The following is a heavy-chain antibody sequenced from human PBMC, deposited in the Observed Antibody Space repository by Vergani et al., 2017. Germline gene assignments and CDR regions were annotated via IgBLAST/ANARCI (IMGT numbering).Heavy chain of an antibody. CDR1: GGTFSSYT. V-gene: IGHV1-69*02. D-gene: IGHD2-15*01. CDR2: IIPILGIA. CDR3: ARNYHCSGSFDY. Sequence: QVQLVQSGAEVKKPGSSVKVSCKASGGTFSSYTISWVRQAPGQGLEWMGRIIPILGIANYAQKFQGRVTITADKSTSTAYMELSSLRSEDTAVDYCARNYHCSGSFDYWGQGTLVTVSS. J-gene: IGHJ4*02.